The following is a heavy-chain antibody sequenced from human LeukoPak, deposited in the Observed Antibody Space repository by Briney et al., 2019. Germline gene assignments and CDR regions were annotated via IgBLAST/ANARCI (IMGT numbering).Heavy chain of an antibody. Sequence: EGSLRLPCAASGFTFRTYWMSWVRQAPGKGLEWVANIKQDGSEKYYVDSVKGRFTISRDNAKNSLYLQMNSLRAEDTAVYYCARERGRSYGSVPYYCYYMDVWGKGTTVTVSS. D-gene: IGHD5-18*01. V-gene: IGHV3-7*03. CDR1: GFTFRTYW. J-gene: IGHJ6*03. CDR2: IKQDGSEK. CDR3: ARERGRSYGSVPYYCYYMDV.